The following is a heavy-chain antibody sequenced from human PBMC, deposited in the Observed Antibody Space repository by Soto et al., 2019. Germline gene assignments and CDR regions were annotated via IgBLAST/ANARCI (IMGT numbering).Heavy chain of an antibody. V-gene: IGHV1-69*01. J-gene: IGHJ4*02. CDR3: ARGCLYLSIGYYFDN. CDR2: IVPVFGKP. Sequence: QVQLVQSGAEVKKAGSSVTVSCKASGGVFSNYAMTWVRQAPGQGLEWVGGIVPVFGKPEYAQKFQGRVTVTADEATQAGYMELTTLTSEDRAVYYCARGCLYLSIGYYFDNWGQGMRVSVS. CDR1: GGVFSNYA. D-gene: IGHD3-22*01.